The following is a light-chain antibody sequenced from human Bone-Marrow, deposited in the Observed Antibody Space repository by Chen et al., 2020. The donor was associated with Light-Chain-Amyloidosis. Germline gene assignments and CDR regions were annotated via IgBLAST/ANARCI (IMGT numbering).Light chain of an antibody. CDR3: SAWVDSLKCFV. V-gene: IGLV1-44*01. J-gene: IGLJ3*02. Sequence: QSVLTQPPSASGTPGQRVTISCSGSSSNIGINTVNWYQQVPGTAPKLLIYINDRRPSGFPDRFSCTRSGTSSSLAIHGLQSDDEADYYCSAWVDSLKCFVFGGGTKLTVL. CDR2: IND. CDR1: SSNIGINT.